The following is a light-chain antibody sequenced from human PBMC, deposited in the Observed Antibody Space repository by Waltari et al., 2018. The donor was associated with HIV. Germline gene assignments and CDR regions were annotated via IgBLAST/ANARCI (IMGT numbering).Light chain of an antibody. V-gene: IGLV3-1*01. J-gene: IGLJ2*01. CDR3: QAWDSSTRGL. CDR2: QNK. Sequence: SYELTQPPSMSVSPGQTASITCSGDKLGDKYVCWYQQKPGQSPVLVIYQNKKRPSGIPERFSGSNSGNTVTLTISGTQAVDEADYYCQAWDSSTRGLFGGGTKLTVL. CDR1: KLGDKY.